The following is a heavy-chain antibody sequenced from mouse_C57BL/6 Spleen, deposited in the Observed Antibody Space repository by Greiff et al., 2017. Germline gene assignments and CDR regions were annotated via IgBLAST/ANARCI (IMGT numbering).Heavy chain of an antibody. J-gene: IGHJ1*03. CDR3: ARPDYGSSYWYFDV. Sequence: DVKLQESGPGLVKPSQSLSLTCSVTGYSITSGYYWNWIRQFPGNKLEWMGYISYDGSNNYNPSLKNRISITRDTSKNQFFLKLNSVTTEDTATYYCARPDYGSSYWYFDVWGTGTTVTVSS. CDR2: ISYDGSN. V-gene: IGHV3-6*01. D-gene: IGHD1-1*01. CDR1: GYSITSGYY.